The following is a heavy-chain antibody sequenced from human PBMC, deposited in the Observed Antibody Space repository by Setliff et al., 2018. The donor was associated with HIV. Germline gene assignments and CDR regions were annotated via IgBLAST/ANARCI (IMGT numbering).Heavy chain of an antibody. D-gene: IGHD4-17*01. V-gene: IGHV4-4*08. J-gene: IGHJ2*01. CDR1: SASFSGYF. Sequence: SETLSLTCAVYSASFSGYFCSWIRHLPGKGLEWIGRIYTSGSTNYNPSLKSRVTISVDTSKNQFSLKLSSVTAADTAVYYCASSYDYGDWGYFDLWGRGTLVTVSS. CDR2: IYTSGST. CDR3: ASSYDYGDWGYFDL.